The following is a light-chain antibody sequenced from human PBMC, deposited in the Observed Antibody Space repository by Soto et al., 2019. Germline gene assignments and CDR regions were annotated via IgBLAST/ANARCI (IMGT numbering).Light chain of an antibody. CDR1: SSDVGNYNL. CDR2: EDT. J-gene: IGLJ1*01. Sequence: QSALTQPASVSGSPGQSITISCPGSSSDVGNYNLVSWYQQHPGKAPKLMIYEDTKWPSGVSNRFSGSKSGNTAYLTISGLQAEDEADYYCWSYAVGRTYVFGPGTKLTVL. CDR3: WSYAVGRTYV. V-gene: IGLV2-23*01.